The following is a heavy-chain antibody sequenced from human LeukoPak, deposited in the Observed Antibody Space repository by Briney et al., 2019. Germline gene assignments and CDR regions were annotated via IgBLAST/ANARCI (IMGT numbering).Heavy chain of an antibody. CDR2: INHSGST. CDR3: ARADIAATGTPFDY. V-gene: IGHV4-34*01. D-gene: IGHD6-13*01. CDR1: GGSFSGYY. J-gene: IGHJ4*02. Sequence: PSETLSLTCAVYGGSFSGYYWSWIRKPPGKGLEWMGEINHSGSTTYNPSLKSRVTISIDASKNQFSLKLSSVTAADTAVYYCARADIAATGTPFDYWGQGTLVTVSS.